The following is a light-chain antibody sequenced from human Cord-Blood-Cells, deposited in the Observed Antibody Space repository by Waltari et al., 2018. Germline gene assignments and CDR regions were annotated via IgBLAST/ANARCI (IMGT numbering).Light chain of an antibody. J-gene: IGKJ3*01. V-gene: IGKV1-39*01. CDR3: QQSYSTPFT. CDR2: AAS. CDR1: QSISIY. Sequence: DIHMTQSPSSLSAHVGHSVTITCRESQSISIYLTWYKQNPGKAPKLLIYAASSLQSGVQSRFSGSGLGTDFTLTIGSLQPEDFATYYCQQSYSTPFTFGPGTKVEIK.